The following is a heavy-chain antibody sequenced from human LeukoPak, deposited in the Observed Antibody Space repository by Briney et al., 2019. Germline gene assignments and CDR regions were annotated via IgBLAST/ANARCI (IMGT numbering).Heavy chain of an antibody. Sequence: GGSLRLSCAASGFTVSSNDMSWVRQAPGKGLECISVIYSGGSTDYADSVKGRLTISRDNSKNTLYLQMNSLTAEDTAVYYCARDPYSGAYGDTYYYFMDVWGKGTTVTISS. CDR2: IYSGGST. CDR1: GFTVSSND. J-gene: IGHJ6*03. D-gene: IGHD1-26*01. CDR3: ARDPYSGAYGDTYYYFMDV. V-gene: IGHV3-53*01.